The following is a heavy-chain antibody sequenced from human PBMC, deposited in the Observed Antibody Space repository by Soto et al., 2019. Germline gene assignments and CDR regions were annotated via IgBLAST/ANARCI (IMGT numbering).Heavy chain of an antibody. J-gene: IGHJ4*02. V-gene: IGHV3-23*01. Sequence: EVQLLECGGGLVKPGGSLRLSCAASGFTFSSYAMSWVRQAPGKGLEWVSAISGSGGSTYYADSVKGRFTISRDNSKNTMYLQMNGLRAEDTAVYYCAKTPPFIAVAAPFDYWGQGTLVTVSS. CDR2: ISGSGGST. CDR1: GFTFSSYA. D-gene: IGHD6-19*01. CDR3: AKTPPFIAVAAPFDY.